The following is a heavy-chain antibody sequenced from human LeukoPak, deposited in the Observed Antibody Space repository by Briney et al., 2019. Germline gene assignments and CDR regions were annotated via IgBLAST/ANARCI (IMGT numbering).Heavy chain of an antibody. V-gene: IGHV7-4-1*02. CDR2: INTNTGNP. J-gene: IGHJ6*02. Sequence: ASVKVSCKASGYTFSSYAMNWVRQAPGQGLEWMGWINTNTGNPTYAQGFTGRFVFSLDTSVSTACLQISSLKAEDTAVYYCARDLKLVYYYGMDVWGQGTTVTVSS. D-gene: IGHD2-15*01. CDR1: GYTFSSYA. CDR3: ARDLKLVYYYGMDV.